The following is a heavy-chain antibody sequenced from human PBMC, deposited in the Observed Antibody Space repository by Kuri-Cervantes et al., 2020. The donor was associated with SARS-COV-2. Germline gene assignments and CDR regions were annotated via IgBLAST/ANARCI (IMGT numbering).Heavy chain of an antibody. Sequence: GESLKISCSDSEFGFSRYAMHWVRQAPGKGLEWVAQTSFDGTKKYYAESVKGRFIISRDNSVSTVYLQMNSLRAEDTAVYYCAKMFITTWGYDAFDIWGQGTMVTVSS. CDR3: AKMFITTWGYDAFDI. CDR1: EFGFSRYA. V-gene: IGHV3-30-3*01. J-gene: IGHJ3*02. D-gene: IGHD3-22*01. CDR2: TSFDGTKK.